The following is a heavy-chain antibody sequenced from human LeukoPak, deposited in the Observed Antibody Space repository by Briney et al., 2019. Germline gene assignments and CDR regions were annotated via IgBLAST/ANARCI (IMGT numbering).Heavy chain of an antibody. Sequence: NTSETLSLTCTVSGGSISSYYWSWIRQRAGKGLEWIRRIYTSGSTNYNPSLKSRVTMSVDTSKNQFSLKLSSVTAADTAVYYCARDPFDYWGQGTLVTVSS. CDR3: ARDPFDY. CDR2: IYTSGST. V-gene: IGHV4-4*07. CDR1: GGSISSYY. J-gene: IGHJ4*02.